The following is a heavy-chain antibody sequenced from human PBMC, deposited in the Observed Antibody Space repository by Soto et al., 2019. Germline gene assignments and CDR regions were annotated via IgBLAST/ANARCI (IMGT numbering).Heavy chain of an antibody. D-gene: IGHD3-10*01. V-gene: IGHV1-3*01. CDR1: GYTFTSYA. CDR2: INAGNGNT. Sequence: QVQLVQSGAEVKKPGASVKVSCKASGYTFTSYAMHWVRQAPGQRLEWMGWINAGNGNTKYSQKFQGRVTITRDTSATTAYMELRSLRSEDTAVYYCAKTPDRGPDLLDYWGQGTLVTVSS. J-gene: IGHJ4*02. CDR3: AKTPDRGPDLLDY.